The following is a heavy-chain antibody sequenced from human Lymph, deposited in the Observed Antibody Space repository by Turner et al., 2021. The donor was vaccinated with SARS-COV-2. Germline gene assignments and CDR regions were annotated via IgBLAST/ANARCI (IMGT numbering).Heavy chain of an antibody. CDR2: NYYRGST. Sequence: QVQRLESGPGLVTPLETPSLTCTGSGGPMNSYYWRWIRQPPGKRLGWIGYNYYRGSTNYNPSLESRVTKSVDTSRNQFALNLTAVTGAGTAIYYCARETVNNWVDPWGQGTLVTVSS. CDR3: ARETVNNWVDP. V-gene: IGHV4-59*01. J-gene: IGHJ5*01. CDR1: GGPMNSYY. D-gene: IGHD2-21*02.